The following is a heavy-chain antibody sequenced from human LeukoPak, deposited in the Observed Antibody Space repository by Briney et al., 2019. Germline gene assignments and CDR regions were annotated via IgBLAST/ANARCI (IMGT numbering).Heavy chain of an antibody. CDR1: GYTFTGYY. CDR2: INPKSGGT. J-gene: IGHJ4*02. V-gene: IGHV1-2*02. Sequence: GAAVKVSCKASGYTFTGYYMHWVRQAPGQGLEWMGWINPKSGGTNYAQKFQGRVTMTRDTSISTAYMELSRMTSDDTAVYYCATSGGTSCPELDCWGQGTLVTVSS. CDR3: ATSGGTSCPELDC. D-gene: IGHD6-25*01.